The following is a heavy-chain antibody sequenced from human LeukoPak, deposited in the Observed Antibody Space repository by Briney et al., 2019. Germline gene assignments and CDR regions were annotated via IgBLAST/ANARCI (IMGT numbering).Heavy chain of an antibody. V-gene: IGHV3-7*01. D-gene: IGHD3-3*01. CDR1: GFTFSSYW. Sequence: PGGSLRLSCAAAGFTFSSYWMSWVRQAPGKGLDWVANIKQDGSEKYYVDSVRGRFTISRDNAKNSLYLQMNSLRAEDTAVYYCARDHYDFWSGYLSGFDYWGQGTLVTVSS. CDR3: ARDHYDFWSGYLSGFDY. CDR2: IKQDGSEK. J-gene: IGHJ4*02.